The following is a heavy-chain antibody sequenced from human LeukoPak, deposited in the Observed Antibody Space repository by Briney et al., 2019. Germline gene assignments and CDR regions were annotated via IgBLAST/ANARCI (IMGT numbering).Heavy chain of an antibody. CDR3: AKYYYGSGSYGNFDY. D-gene: IGHD3-10*01. CDR2: ISGSGGST. V-gene: IGHV3-23*01. CDR1: GFTFSSYA. Sequence: HAGGSLRLSCAASGFTFSSYAMSWVRQAPGKGLEWVSAISGSGGSTYYADSVKGRFTISRDDSKNTLYLQMNSLRAEDTAVYYCAKYYYGSGSYGNFDYWGQGTLVTVSS. J-gene: IGHJ4*02.